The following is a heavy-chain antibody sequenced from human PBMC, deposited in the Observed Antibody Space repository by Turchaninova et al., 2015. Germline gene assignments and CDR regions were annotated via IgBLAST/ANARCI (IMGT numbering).Heavy chain of an antibody. CDR3: AKDGYCSGGSCHDAFDI. Sequence: QVQLVESGGGVVQHGRSLRLCCAASGFTFRGYGMHWVRQAPGKGLEWGAVISNDGSNKYYADSVKGRFTISRDNSKNTLYLQMNSLRAEDTAVYYCAKDGYCSGGSCHDAFDIWGQGTMVTVSS. J-gene: IGHJ3*02. CDR1: GFTFRGYG. CDR2: ISNDGSNK. V-gene: IGHV3-30*18. D-gene: IGHD2-15*01.